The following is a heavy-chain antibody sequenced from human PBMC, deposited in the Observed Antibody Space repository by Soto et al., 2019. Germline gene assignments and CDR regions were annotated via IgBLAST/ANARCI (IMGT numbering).Heavy chain of an antibody. V-gene: IGHV4-59*01. D-gene: IGHD5-12*01. CDR3: ARGGGGYNYFDD. Sequence: SETLSLTCTVSGGSISSYYWSWIRQPPGKGLEWIGYIYYSGSTNYNPSLKSRVTISVDTSKNQFSLKLSSVTAADTAVYYCARGGGGYNYFDDWGQGTLVTVSS. J-gene: IGHJ4*02. CDR2: IYYSGST. CDR1: GGSISSYY.